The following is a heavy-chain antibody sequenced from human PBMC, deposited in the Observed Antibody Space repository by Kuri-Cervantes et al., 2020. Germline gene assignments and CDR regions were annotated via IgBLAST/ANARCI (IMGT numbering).Heavy chain of an antibody. CDR2: IYYSGST. J-gene: IGHJ4*02. CDR3: ARGTAYNFWSGKYYFDN. D-gene: IGHD3-3*01. Sequence: GSLRLSCTVSGGSISSYYWSWIRQPPGKGLEWIGYIYYSGSTNYNPSLKSRVTISAVTSRSQFSLKLSSVTAADTAVYYCARGTAYNFWSGKYYFDNWGQGTLVTVSS. CDR1: GGSISSYY. V-gene: IGHV4-59*12.